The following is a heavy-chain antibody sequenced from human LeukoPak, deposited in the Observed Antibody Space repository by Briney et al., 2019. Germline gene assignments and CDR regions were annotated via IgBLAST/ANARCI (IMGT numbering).Heavy chain of an antibody. D-gene: IGHD1-1*01. Sequence: SETLSLTCAVYGGSFSGYYWSWIRQPPGRGLDWIGEINHSGSTNYNPSLKSRVTISVDTSKNQFSLKLSSVTAADTAVYYCARSMKTGTTYAFDIWGQGTMVTVSS. CDR3: ARSMKTGTTYAFDI. CDR1: GGSFSGYY. CDR2: INHSGST. V-gene: IGHV4-34*01. J-gene: IGHJ3*02.